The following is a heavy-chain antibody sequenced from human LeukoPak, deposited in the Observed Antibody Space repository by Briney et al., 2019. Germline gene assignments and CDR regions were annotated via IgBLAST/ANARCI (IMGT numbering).Heavy chain of an antibody. J-gene: IGHJ6*03. V-gene: IGHV4-38-2*01. CDR2: IYHSGST. Sequence: PSETLSLTCVVSGYSITRGYSWGWIRQSPEKGLEWIAVIYHSGSTYYNPSLKSRVTISVDTPKNQFSLKLSSVTAADTAVYYCARARGHVAIPTAAPNYYMDVWGKGTTVTVSS. CDR3: ARARGHVAIPTAAPNYYMDV. CDR1: GYSITRGYS. D-gene: IGHD2-2*01.